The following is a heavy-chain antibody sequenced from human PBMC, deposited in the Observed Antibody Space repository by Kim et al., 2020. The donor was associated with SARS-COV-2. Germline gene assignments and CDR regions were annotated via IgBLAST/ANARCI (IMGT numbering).Heavy chain of an antibody. J-gene: IGHJ6*02. D-gene: IGHD3-10*01. Sequence: GGSLRLSCTSSGFTFGDYAMSWFRQAPGKGLEWVGFIRSKGYGGTTEYAASVKGRFIMSRDDSKSIAYLQMNSLKTEDTAVYYCTRTYGSGSYPYYYYGLDVWGQGTTVTVSS. V-gene: IGHV3-49*03. CDR1: GFTFGDYA. CDR2: IRSKGYGGTT. CDR3: TRTYGSGSYPYYYYGLDV.